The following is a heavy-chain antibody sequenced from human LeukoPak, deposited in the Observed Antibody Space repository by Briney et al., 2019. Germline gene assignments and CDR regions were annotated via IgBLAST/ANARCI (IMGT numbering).Heavy chain of an antibody. D-gene: IGHD2-2*01. CDR3: ARDPYCSSTSCSLD. V-gene: IGHV3-21*04. CDR1: GFTFSSYS. Sequence: GGSLRLSCAASGFTFSSYSMNWVRQAPGKGLEWVSSISSSSSYIYYADSVKGRFTISRDNTKNSLYLQMNSLRAEDTAVYYCARDPYCSSTSCSLDWGQGTLVTVSS. CDR2: ISSSSSYI. J-gene: IGHJ4*02.